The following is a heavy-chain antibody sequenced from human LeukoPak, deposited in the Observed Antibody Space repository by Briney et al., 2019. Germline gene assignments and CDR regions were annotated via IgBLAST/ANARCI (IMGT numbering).Heavy chain of an antibody. CDR2: INAGNGNT. CDR3: ASDRGSGSYSKRANWFDP. Sequence: GASVKVSCKASGYTFTSYAMHWVRQAPGQRLEWMGWINAGNGNTKYSQKFQGRVTITRDTSASTAYMELSSLRSEDTAVYYCASDRGSGSYSKRANWFDPWGQGTLVTVSS. D-gene: IGHD3-10*01. J-gene: IGHJ5*02. V-gene: IGHV1-3*01. CDR1: GYTFTSYA.